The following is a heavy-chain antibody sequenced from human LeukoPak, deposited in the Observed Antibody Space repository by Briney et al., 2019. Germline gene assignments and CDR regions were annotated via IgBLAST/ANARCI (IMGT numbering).Heavy chain of an antibody. D-gene: IGHD3-3*01. V-gene: IGHV4-59*01. CDR2: MYYSGIT. Sequence: PSETLSLTCTVSGSSISSYYWSWIRQPPGKGLEWIGYMYYSGITNYNPSLKSRVTISINTSKNQFSLRLSSVTAADTAVYYCARGSDYGDYWGQGTLVTVSS. J-gene: IGHJ4*02. CDR3: ARGSDYGDY. CDR1: GSSISSYY.